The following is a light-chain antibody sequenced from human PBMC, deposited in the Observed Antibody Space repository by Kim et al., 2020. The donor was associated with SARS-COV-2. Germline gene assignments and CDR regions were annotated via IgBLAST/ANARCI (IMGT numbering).Light chain of an antibody. V-gene: IGLV2-11*01. CDR3: YSYAGSSTYV. J-gene: IGLJ1*01. Sequence: GQSVTISCTGTSSDGGTYNYVSWYQHHPGKAPKLMIYHISTRPSGVPDRFSGSKCGNTASLTISGLQADDEADYYCYSYAGSSTYVFGTGTKVTVL. CDR1: SSDGGTYNY. CDR2: HIS.